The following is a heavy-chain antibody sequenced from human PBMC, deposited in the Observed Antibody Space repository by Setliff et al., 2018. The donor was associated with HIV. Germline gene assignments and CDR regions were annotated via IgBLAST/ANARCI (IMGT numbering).Heavy chain of an antibody. V-gene: IGHV4-39*01. J-gene: IGHJ4*02. D-gene: IGHD6-13*01. CDR3: ASQGIALREHDY. CDR1: GGSISSSSSY. Sequence: PSETLSLTCTVSGGSISSSSSYWGWIRQSPGKGLEWIGSIYHSGNTYYNPSLKSRVTISVDTSKNQFSLKLSSVTAADTAVYFCASQGIALREHDYWGQGTLVTVSS. CDR2: IYHSGNT.